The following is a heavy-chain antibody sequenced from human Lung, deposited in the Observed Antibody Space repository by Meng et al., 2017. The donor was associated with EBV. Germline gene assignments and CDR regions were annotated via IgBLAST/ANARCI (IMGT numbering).Heavy chain of an antibody. CDR2: IYWDDDY. Sequence: TLAGSLPPLVTPTQTLTLTCTFSGFSCSTSGVGVGWIRQLPGKAMEWLALIYWDDDYRYRPSLERRISITKDTSKNHVVLTMTNMDPVDTATYYCAHRPVAGYFDYWGQGTLVTVSS. J-gene: IGHJ4*02. D-gene: IGHD6-19*01. V-gene: IGHV2-5*02. CDR1: GFSCSTSGVG. CDR3: AHRPVAGYFDY.